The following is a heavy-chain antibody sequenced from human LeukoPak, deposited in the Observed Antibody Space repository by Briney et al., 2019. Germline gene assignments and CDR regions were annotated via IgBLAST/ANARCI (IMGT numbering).Heavy chain of an antibody. CDR3: AKGSGYEHNYYYSYMDV. J-gene: IGHJ6*03. D-gene: IGHD5-12*01. V-gene: IGHV3-30*02. CDR1: GFSFSSYG. Sequence: GGSLRLSCAASGFSFSSYGMHWVRQAPGKGLEGVAFIRYDGSHKYYADSVKGRFTISRDNSKNTLYLQMNSLRAEDTAVYYCAKGSGYEHNYYYSYMDVWGKGTTVTISS. CDR2: IRYDGSHK.